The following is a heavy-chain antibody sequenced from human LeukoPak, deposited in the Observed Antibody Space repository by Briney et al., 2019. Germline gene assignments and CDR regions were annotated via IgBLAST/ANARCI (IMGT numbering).Heavy chain of an antibody. Sequence: PGGSLRLSCAASGFTFSSYAMSWVRQAPGKGLEWVSAISGSGGSTYYADSVKGRFTISRDNAKNSVYLQMNSLRVEDTAVYYCARGGNGDSAVDYWGQGTLVTVSS. CDR3: ARGGNGDSAVDY. D-gene: IGHD4-17*01. CDR2: ISGSGGST. V-gene: IGHV3-23*01. CDR1: GFTFSSYA. J-gene: IGHJ4*02.